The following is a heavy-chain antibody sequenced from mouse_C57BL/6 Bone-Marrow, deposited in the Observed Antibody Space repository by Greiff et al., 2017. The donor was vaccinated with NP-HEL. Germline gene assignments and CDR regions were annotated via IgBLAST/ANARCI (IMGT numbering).Heavy chain of an antibody. V-gene: IGHV10-1*01. J-gene: IGHJ4*01. Sequence: EVKLEESGGGLVQPKGSLKLSCAASGFSFNTYAMNWVRQAPGKGLEWVARIRSKSNNYATYYADSVKDRFTISRDDSESMLYLQMNNLKTEDTAMYYCVSGYWYGSSFYAMDYWGQGTSVTVSS. CDR2: IRSKSNNYAT. D-gene: IGHD1-1*01. CDR3: VSGYWYGSSFYAMDY. CDR1: GFSFNTYA.